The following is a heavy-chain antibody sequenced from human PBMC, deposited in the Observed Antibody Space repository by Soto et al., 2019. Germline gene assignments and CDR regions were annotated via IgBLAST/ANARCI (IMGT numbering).Heavy chain of an antibody. CDR3: ARVGPWVPYYYDSSPYTFETWFDP. D-gene: IGHD3-22*01. CDR1: GYSISIGYD. Sequence: SSETLALACAVSGYSISIGYDAGCLRQPPGKGLEWIGSIYHGGSTYYNPSLNSRVTLSIDMTNNHVSLILNSVTAADTAVYYCARVGPWVPYYYDSSPYTFETWFDPWGQGTLVTVSS. CDR2: IYHGGST. J-gene: IGHJ5*02. V-gene: IGHV4-38-2*01.